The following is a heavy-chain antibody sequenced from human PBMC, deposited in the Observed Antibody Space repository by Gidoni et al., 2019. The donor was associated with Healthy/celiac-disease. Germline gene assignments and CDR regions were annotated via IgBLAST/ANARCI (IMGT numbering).Heavy chain of an antibody. Sequence: QVQLVESGGGVVQPGRSLRLSCAASGFTFSSYGMHWVRQAPGKGLEWGAVIWYDGSNKYYADSVKGRFTISRDNSKNTLYLQMNSLRAEDTAVYYCARDLADYYDSSGIDYWGQGTLVTVSS. V-gene: IGHV3-33*01. CDR3: ARDLADYYDSSGIDY. CDR1: GFTFSSYG. J-gene: IGHJ4*02. CDR2: IWYDGSNK. D-gene: IGHD3-22*01.